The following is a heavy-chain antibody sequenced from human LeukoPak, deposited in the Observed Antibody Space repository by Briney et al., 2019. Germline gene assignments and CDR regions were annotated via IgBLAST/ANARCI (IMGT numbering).Heavy chain of an antibody. D-gene: IGHD2-8*01. Sequence: PGGSLRLSCAASRFTFSSYWMSWVRQAPGKGLEWVANIKQDGSEKYYVDSVRGRFTISRDNAKNSLYLQMNSLRAEDTAVYYCASHSNFNPDYWGQGTLVTVSS. CDR3: ASHSNFNPDY. CDR1: RFTFSSYW. CDR2: IKQDGSEK. J-gene: IGHJ4*02. V-gene: IGHV3-7*01.